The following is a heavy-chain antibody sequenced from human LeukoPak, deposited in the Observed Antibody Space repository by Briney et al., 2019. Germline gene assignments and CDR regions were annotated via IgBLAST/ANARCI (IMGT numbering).Heavy chain of an antibody. CDR2: IKQDGSEK. CDR3: ARDYDYVWGSYRHITEYYFDY. V-gene: IGHV3-7*01. J-gene: IGHJ4*02. D-gene: IGHD3-16*02. Sequence: PGGSLRLSCAASGFTFRSYWMSWVRQAPGKGLEWVANIKQDGSEKYYVDSVKGRFTISRDNAKNTLYLQMNSLRAEDTAVYYCARDYDYVWGSYRHITEYYFDYWGQGTLVTVSS. CDR1: GFTFRSYW.